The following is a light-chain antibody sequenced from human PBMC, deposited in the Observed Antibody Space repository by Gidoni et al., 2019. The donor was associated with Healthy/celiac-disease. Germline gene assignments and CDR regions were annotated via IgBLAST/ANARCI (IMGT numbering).Light chain of an antibody. CDR2: DAP. J-gene: IGKJ1*01. CDR3: QQYNSYRT. V-gene: IGKV1-5*01. Sequence: DIQMTQSPSTLSASVGDRVTITCRASQSISSWLAWYQQKPGKAPKLLIYDAPSLESGVPSRFSGSGSGTEFTLTISSLQPDDFATYYCQQYNSYRTFGQGTKVEIK. CDR1: QSISSW.